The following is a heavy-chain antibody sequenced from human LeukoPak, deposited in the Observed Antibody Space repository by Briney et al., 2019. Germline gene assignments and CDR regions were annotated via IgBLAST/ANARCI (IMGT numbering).Heavy chain of an antibody. D-gene: IGHD2-15*01. V-gene: IGHV1-69*02. J-gene: IGHJ5*02. CDR2: IIPILGIA. CDR1: GGTFSSYT. Sequence: ASVKVSCTASGGTFSSYTISWVRQAPGQGLEWMGRIIPILGIANYAQKFQGRVTITADKSTSTAYMELSSLRSEDTAVYYCASTVLGLLLHNWFDPWGQGTLVTVSS. CDR3: ASTVLGLLLHNWFDP.